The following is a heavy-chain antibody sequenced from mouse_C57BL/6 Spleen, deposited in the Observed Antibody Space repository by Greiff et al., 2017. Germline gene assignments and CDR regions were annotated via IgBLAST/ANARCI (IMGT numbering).Heavy chain of an antibody. CDR1: GYTFTSYW. CDR2: IDPSDSYT. D-gene: IGHD2-12*01. V-gene: IGHV1-50*01. Sequence: QVQLQQPGAELVKPGASVKLSCKASGYTFTSYWMQWVKQRPGQGLEWIGEIDPSDSYTNYTQKFKGKATLTVDTSSSTAYMQLSSLTSEDSAVYYCARSPYSAMDYWGQGTSVTVSS. J-gene: IGHJ4*01. CDR3: ARSPYSAMDY.